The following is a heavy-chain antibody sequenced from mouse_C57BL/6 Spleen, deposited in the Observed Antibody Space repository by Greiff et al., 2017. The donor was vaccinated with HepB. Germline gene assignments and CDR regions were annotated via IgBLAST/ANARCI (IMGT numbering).Heavy chain of an antibody. CDR3: ARGDEYPWFAY. D-gene: IGHD2-10*02. J-gene: IGHJ3*01. CDR1: GYTFTSYW. V-gene: IGHV1-64*01. Sequence: VQLQQSGAELVKPGASVKLSCKASGYTFTSYWMHWVKQRPGQGLEWIGMIHPNSGSTNYNEKFKSKATLTVDKSSSTAYMQLSSLTSEDSAVYYCARGDEYPWFAYWGQGTLVTGAA. CDR2: IHPNSGST.